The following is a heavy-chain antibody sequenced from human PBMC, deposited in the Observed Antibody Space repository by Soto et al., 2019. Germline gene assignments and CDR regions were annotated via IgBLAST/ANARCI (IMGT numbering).Heavy chain of an antibody. CDR1: GYTFTSYG. CDR2: ISAYNGNT. V-gene: IGHV1-18*01. D-gene: IGHD2-2*01. Sequence: ASVKVSCKASGYTFTSYGISWVRQAPGQGLEWMGWISAYNGNTNYAQKLQGRVTMTTDTSTSTAYMELRSLRSDDTAVYYCARDFADIVVVPAANQNYYYYYYMDVWGKGTTVTSP. CDR3: ARDFADIVVVPAANQNYYYYYYMDV. J-gene: IGHJ6*03.